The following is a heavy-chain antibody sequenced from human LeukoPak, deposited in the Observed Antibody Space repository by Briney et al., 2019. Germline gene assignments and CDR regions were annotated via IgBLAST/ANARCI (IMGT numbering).Heavy chain of an antibody. Sequence: GGSLRLSCAASGFTFSSYGMHWVRQAPGKGLEWVAVIWYDGSNKYCADSVKGRFTISRDNSKNTLYLQMNSLRAEDTAVYYCARDGGNDYYFDYWGQGTLVTVSS. CDR2: IWYDGSNK. J-gene: IGHJ4*02. V-gene: IGHV3-33*01. D-gene: IGHD2-21*02. CDR3: ARDGGNDYYFDY. CDR1: GFTFSSYG.